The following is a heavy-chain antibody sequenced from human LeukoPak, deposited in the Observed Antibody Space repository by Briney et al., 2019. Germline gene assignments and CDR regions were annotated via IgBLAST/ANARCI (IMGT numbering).Heavy chain of an antibody. CDR1: GYTFTSYG. V-gene: IGHV1-18*01. J-gene: IGHJ4*02. Sequence: ASVKVSCKASGYTFTSYGISWVRQAPGQGLEWMGWISAYNGNTNYAQKLQGRVTMTTDTSTSTAYMELRSLRSDDTAVYYCASTVGNYYDSSGYFDWGQGTLVTVSS. CDR2: ISAYNGNT. D-gene: IGHD3-22*01. CDR3: ASTVGNYYDSSGYFD.